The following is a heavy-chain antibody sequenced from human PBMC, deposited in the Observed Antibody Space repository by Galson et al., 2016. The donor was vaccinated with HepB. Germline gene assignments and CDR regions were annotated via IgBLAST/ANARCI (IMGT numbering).Heavy chain of an antibody. V-gene: IGHV1-69*13. CDR2: IIPMFGTA. CDR1: GDSFRKYA. D-gene: IGHD3-10*01. CDR3: ARDSRYGSGSYYGEDYYYGMDV. Sequence: SVKVSCKAPGDSFRKYAISWVRQAPGQGLEWMGGIIPMFGTANYAQKFRGRVTLTEAESTNTAYMELSSLRSEDTAVYYCARDSRYGSGSYYGEDYYYGMDVWGQGTTVAVSS. J-gene: IGHJ6*02.